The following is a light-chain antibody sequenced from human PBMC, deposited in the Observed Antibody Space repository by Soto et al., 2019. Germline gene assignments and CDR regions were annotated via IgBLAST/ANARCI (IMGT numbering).Light chain of an antibody. V-gene: IGLV2-14*01. CDR3: SSYTSSSTVV. J-gene: IGLJ2*01. CDR1: SSDVGGYNY. Sequence: QSALTQPASVSGSPGQSITISCTGTSSDVGGYNYVSWYQQHPGKAPKLMIYDVSNWPSGVSTRFSGSKSGNTASLTISGLQAEDEADYYCSSYTSSSTVVFGGGTQLTVL. CDR2: DVS.